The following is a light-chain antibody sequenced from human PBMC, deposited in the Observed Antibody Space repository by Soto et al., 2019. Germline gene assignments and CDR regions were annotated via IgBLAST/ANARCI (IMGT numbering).Light chain of an antibody. Sequence: IVLPQSPGTLSFSPGEIATLSVRAIHSVSSSYLACYQQKPGQPPRLLIYGASSRATGIPDRFSGSGSGTDFTLTITRLEPEDSAVYYCQQHGSSPFTFGQRTRLEIK. CDR1: HSVSSSY. V-gene: IGKV3-20*01. CDR2: GAS. CDR3: QQHGSSPFT. J-gene: IGKJ5*01.